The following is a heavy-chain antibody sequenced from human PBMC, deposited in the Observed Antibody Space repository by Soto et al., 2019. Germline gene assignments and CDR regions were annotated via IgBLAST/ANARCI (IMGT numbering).Heavy chain of an antibody. CDR2: ISHDGTNK. CDR1: GFVFSSYT. CDR3: ATGGSIVVVIPPRAAFDI. D-gene: IGHD3-22*01. V-gene: IGHV3-30-3*01. Sequence: GSLRLSCAASGFVFSSYTMHWARQAPGKGPEWVAFISHDGTNKYYADSVKGRFTISRDNFKNTLYLQVISLRPEDTAVYYCATGGSIVVVIPPRAAFDIWGQGTMVTVSS. J-gene: IGHJ3*02.